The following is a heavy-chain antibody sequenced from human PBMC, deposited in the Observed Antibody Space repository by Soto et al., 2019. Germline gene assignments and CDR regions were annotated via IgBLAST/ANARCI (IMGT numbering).Heavy chain of an antibody. CDR1: GFTFSSYA. CDR2: ISGSGGST. Sequence: GGSLRLSCAASGFTFSSYAMSWVRQAPGKGLEWVSAISGSGGSTYYADSVKGRFTISRDNSKNTLYLQMNSLRAEDTAVHYCARSDRGYSYVVYGMDVWGQGTTVTVSS. CDR3: ARSDRGYSYVVYGMDV. J-gene: IGHJ6*02. D-gene: IGHD5-18*01. V-gene: IGHV3-23*01.